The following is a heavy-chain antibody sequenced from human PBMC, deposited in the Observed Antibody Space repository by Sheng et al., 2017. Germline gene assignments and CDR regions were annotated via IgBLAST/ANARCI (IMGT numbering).Heavy chain of an antibody. CDR1: GVTFSSYA. J-gene: IGHJ2*01. CDR3: ARALVVAATWRYWYFDL. CDR2: IIPIFGTA. Sequence: KESGSSVKVSCKASGVTFSSYAISWVRQAPGQGLEWMGGIIPIFGTANYAQKFQGRVTITADESTSTAYMELSSLRSEDTAVYYCARALVVAATWRYWYFDLWGRGTLVTVSS. D-gene: IGHD2-15*01. V-gene: IGHV1-69*01.